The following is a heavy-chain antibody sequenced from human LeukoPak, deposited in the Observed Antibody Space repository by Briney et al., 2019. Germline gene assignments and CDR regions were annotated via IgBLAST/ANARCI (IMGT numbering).Heavy chain of an antibody. J-gene: IGHJ4*02. D-gene: IGHD2-2*01. CDR1: GFTFSSYA. V-gene: IGHV3-30*04. CDR3: ARGGVVVPAAILY. Sequence: AGGSLRLPCAASGFTFSSYAMHWVRQAPGKGLEGVAVISYDGSNKYYADSVKGRFTISRDNSKNTLYLQMNSLRAEDTAVYYCARGGVVVPAAILYWGQGTLVTVSS. CDR2: ISYDGSNK.